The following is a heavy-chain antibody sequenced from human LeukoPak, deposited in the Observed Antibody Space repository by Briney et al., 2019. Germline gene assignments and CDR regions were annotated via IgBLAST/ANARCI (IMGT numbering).Heavy chain of an antibody. CDR2: IYYSGST. D-gene: IGHD3-22*01. CDR1: GGSISSGGYY. Sequence: SETLSLTCTVSGGSISSGGYYWSWIRQHPGKGLEWIGYIYYSGSTYYNPSLKSRVTISVDTSKNQFSLKLSSVTAADTAVYYCAIASGSSGLKYFQHWGRGTLVTVSS. J-gene: IGHJ1*01. V-gene: IGHV4-31*03. CDR3: AIASGSSGLKYFQH.